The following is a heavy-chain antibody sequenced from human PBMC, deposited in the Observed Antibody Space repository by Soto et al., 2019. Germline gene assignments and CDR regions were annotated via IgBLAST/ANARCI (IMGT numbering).Heavy chain of an antibody. CDR3: ARFFWSGYLYGMDV. Sequence: ASVKVSCKASGGTFSSYAISWVRQAPGQGLEWMGWINPNSGGTNYAQKFQGWVTMTRDTSISTAYMELSRLRSDDTAVYYCARFFWSGYLYGMDVWGQGTTVTVSS. J-gene: IGHJ6*02. CDR1: GGTFSSYA. V-gene: IGHV1-2*04. D-gene: IGHD3-3*01. CDR2: INPNSGGT.